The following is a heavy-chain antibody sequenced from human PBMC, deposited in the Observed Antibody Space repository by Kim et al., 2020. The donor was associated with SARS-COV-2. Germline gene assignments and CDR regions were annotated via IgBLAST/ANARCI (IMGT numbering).Heavy chain of an antibody. CDR2: INHSGST. CDR3: ARGYRGITIFGVVTKGYYYYMDV. Sequence: SETLSLTCAVYGGSFSGYYWSWIRQPPGKGLEWIGEINHSGSTNYNPSLESRVTISVDTSKNQFSLKLSSVTAADTAVYYCARGYRGITIFGVVTKGYYYYMDVWGKGTTVTVSS. V-gene: IGHV4-34*01. J-gene: IGHJ6*03. CDR1: GGSFSGYY. D-gene: IGHD3-3*01.